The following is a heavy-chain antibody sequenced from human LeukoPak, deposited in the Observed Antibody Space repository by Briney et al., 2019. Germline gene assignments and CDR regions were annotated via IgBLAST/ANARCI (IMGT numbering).Heavy chain of an antibody. Sequence: GGSLRLSCAAFGFTFKLYTMNWVRQAPGKGLEWVSTISFSGDNRGDNTYYADSVRGRFSISRDNSQNTVFLQMSSLRVDDTAAYYCVGTFTVFGVVSTIEWGQGTLVTVSS. CDR2: ISFSGDNRGDNT. J-gene: IGHJ4*02. D-gene: IGHD3-3*01. V-gene: IGHV3-23*01. CDR1: GFTFKLYT. CDR3: VGTFTVFGVVSTIE.